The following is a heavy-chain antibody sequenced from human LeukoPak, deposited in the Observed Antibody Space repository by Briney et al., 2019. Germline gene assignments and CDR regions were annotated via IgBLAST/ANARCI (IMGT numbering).Heavy chain of an antibody. CDR1: GGTFSSYA. D-gene: IGHD3-22*01. J-gene: IGHJ4*02. Sequence: SVKVSCKASGGTFSSYAISWVRQAPGQGLEWMGGIIPIFGTANYAQKFQGRVTITTDESTSTAYMELSSLRSEDTAVYYCARGQPYYDSSGHLFEGSFDYWGQGTLVTVSS. CDR2: IIPIFGTA. V-gene: IGHV1-69*05. CDR3: ARGQPYYDSSGHLFEGSFDY.